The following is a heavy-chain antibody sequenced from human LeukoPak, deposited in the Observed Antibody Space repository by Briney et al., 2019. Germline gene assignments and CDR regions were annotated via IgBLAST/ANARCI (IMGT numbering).Heavy chain of an antibody. CDR3: ARATSKIVVPGWFYP. CDR2: ISSSSSYI. V-gene: IGHV3-21*01. J-gene: IGHJ5*02. Sequence: GGSLRLSCAASGFTFSSYSMNWVRQAPGKGLEWVSSISSSSSYIYYADSVKGRFTISRDNAKNSLYLQMNSLRAEDTAVYYCARATSKIVVPGWFYPWAQGTLVTVSS. CDR1: GFTFSSYS. D-gene: IGHD3-22*01.